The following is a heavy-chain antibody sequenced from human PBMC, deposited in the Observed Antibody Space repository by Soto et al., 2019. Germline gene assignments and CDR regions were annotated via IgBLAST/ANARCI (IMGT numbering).Heavy chain of an antibody. CDR3: LRDIFGVVIFDS. D-gene: IGHD3-3*01. J-gene: IGHJ4*02. CDR1: GFAFNNYG. Sequence: GGSLRLSCTVSGFAFNNYGINWVRQAPGKRLEYVSAISTNGRSTYYADSVKGRFTISRDNSKNTVHLQMSSLRAEDTAVYYCLRDIFGVVIFDSWGQGTPVTVSS. V-gene: IGHV3-64D*06. CDR2: ISTNGRST.